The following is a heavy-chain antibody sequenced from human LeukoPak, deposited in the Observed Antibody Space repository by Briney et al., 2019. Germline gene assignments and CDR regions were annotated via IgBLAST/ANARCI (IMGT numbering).Heavy chain of an antibody. Sequence: GGSLRLSCAASGFIFSNYAFHWFRQSPDKGLEWVAFISHDGNDIYYTDSVKGRCTISRDKSKNTLYLQMNGLRAEDTAVYYCARGGQWCTGTTCYTKYYFYYMDVWGKGTTVIVSS. D-gene: IGHD2-2*01. V-gene: IGHV3-30-3*01. J-gene: IGHJ6*03. CDR2: ISHDGNDI. CDR3: ARGGQWCTGTTCYTKYYFYYMDV. CDR1: GFIFSNYA.